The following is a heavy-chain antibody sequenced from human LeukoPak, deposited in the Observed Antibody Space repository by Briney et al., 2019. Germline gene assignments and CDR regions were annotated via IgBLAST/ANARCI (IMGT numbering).Heavy chain of an antibody. CDR2: IDYSGST. CDR1: GGSISSSSYY. Sequence: SETLSLTCTASGGSISSSSYYWGWIRQPPGKGLEWIGSIDYSGSTYYNPYLKSRVTISVDTSKNQFSLKLSSVTAADTAVYYCARNYGDYSPYYFDYWGQGTLVTVSS. V-gene: IGHV4-39*01. CDR3: ARNYGDYSPYYFDY. J-gene: IGHJ4*02. D-gene: IGHD4-17*01.